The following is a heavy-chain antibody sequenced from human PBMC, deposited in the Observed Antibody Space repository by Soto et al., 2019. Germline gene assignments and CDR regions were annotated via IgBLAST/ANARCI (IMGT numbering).Heavy chain of an antibody. CDR2: IYTSGST. Sequence: SETLSLTCTVSGGSISSYYWSWIRQPAGKGLEWIGRIYTSGSTNYNPSLKSRVTMSVDTSKNQFSLKLSSVTAADTAVYYCAREVRVGTSGCLDYWGQGTLVTVSS. V-gene: IGHV4-4*07. D-gene: IGHD1-1*01. CDR1: GGSISSYY. J-gene: IGHJ4*02. CDR3: AREVRVGTSGCLDY.